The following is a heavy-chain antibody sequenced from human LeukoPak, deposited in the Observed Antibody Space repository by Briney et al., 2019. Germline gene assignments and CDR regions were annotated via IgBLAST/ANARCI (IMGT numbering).Heavy chain of an antibody. CDR3: ARHHTAMVPYYGMDV. D-gene: IGHD5-18*01. J-gene: IGHJ6*02. Sequence: PSETLSLTCTVSGGSISSYYWGWIRQPPGKGLEWIGYIYYSGSTNYNPSLKSRVTISVDTSKNQFSLKLSSVTAADTAVYYCARHHTAMVPYYGMDVWGQGTTVTVSS. CDR1: GGSISSYY. CDR2: IYYSGST. V-gene: IGHV4-59*08.